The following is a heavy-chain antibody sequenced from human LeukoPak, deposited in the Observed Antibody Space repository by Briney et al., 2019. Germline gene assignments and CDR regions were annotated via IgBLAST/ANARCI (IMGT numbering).Heavy chain of an antibody. CDR2: INWNGGRA. CDR3: ARDRGGTYMYFQH. V-gene: IGHV3-20*04. Sequence: PGGSLRLSCAASGFTFDDYGTSWVRQAPGKGLEWVSGINWNGGRAGHADSVKGRFTISRDNAKNSLFLQMNSLRAEDTALYYCARDRGGTYMYFQHWGQGTLVTVSS. CDR1: GFTFDDYG. J-gene: IGHJ1*01. D-gene: IGHD1-26*01.